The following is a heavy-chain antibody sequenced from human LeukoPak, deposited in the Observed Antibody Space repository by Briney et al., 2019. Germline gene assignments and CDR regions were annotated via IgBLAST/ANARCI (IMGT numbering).Heavy chain of an antibody. CDR1: GFSFSGYG. CDR2: IRYDESTK. D-gene: IGHD1-14*01. CDR3: AKDYNNGFDY. V-gene: IGHV3-30*02. J-gene: IGHJ4*02. Sequence: GGSLRLSCAASGFSFSGYGMHWVRQAPGKGLEWVTFIRYDESTKSYADSVKGRFTIPRDNSKNTLYLQMNSLRAEDTSVYFCAKDYNNGFDYWGQGALVTVSS.